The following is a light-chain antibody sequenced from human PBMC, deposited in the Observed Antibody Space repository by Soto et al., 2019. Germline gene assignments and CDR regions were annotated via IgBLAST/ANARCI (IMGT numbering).Light chain of an antibody. CDR3: QQYDNLFT. Sequence: DIQMTRSPSSLSASVGDRVTITCQASQDISNYLNWYQQKPGKAPKLLIYDASNLETGVPSRFSGSGSRTDFTFTISSLQPEDIATYYCQQYDNLFTFGPGTKVDIK. CDR2: DAS. V-gene: IGKV1-33*01. CDR1: QDISNY. J-gene: IGKJ3*01.